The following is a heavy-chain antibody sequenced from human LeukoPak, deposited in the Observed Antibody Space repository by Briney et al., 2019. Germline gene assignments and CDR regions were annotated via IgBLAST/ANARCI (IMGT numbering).Heavy chain of an antibody. CDR3: AKDHPSSDWNDFRFFDY. CDR2: ISGSGGST. J-gene: IGHJ4*02. D-gene: IGHD1-1*01. V-gene: IGHV3-23*01. CDR1: GFTFSSYA. Sequence: GGSLRLSCAASGFTFSSYAMSWVRQAPGKGLEWVSAISGSGGSTYYADSVKGRFTISRDNSKNTLYLQMNSLRAEDTAVYYCAKDHPSSDWNDFRFFDYWGQGTLVTVSS.